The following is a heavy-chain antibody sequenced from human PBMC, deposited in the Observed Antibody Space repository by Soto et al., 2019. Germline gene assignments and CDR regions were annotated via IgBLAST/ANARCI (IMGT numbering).Heavy chain of an antibody. Sequence: QVQLVESGGGVVQPGRSLRLSCAASGFTFSSYAMHWFRQAPGKGLEWVAVISYDGSNKYYADSVKGRFTISRDNSKNTLYLQMNSLRAEDTAVYYCARGRVRGSYSPAGVDYWGQGTLVTVSS. CDR1: GFTFSSYA. D-gene: IGHD1-26*01. CDR3: ARGRVRGSYSPAGVDY. V-gene: IGHV3-30-3*01. CDR2: ISYDGSNK. J-gene: IGHJ4*02.